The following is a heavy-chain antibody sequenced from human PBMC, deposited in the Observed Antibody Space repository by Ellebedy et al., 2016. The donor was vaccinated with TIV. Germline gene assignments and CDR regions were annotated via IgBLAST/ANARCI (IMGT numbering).Heavy chain of an antibody. CDR2: INPNSGGT. CDR3: ARGPGGSYSWDY. Sequence: ASVKVSCXASGYTFTSYGISWVRQAPGQGLEWMGWINPNSGGTNYAQKFQGWVTMTRDTSISTAYMELSRLRSDDTAVYYCARGPGGSYSWDYWGQGTLVTVSS. D-gene: IGHD1-26*01. CDR1: GYTFTSYG. J-gene: IGHJ4*02. V-gene: IGHV1-2*04.